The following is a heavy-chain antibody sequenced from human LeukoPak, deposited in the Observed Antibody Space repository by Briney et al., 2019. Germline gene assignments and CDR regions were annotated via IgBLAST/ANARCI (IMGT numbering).Heavy chain of an antibody. Sequence: GGSLRLSCAASGFTFSTYWMSWVRQAPGKGLEWVANMKQDGSKTYYVDSVKGRFTISRDNARNSLYLQMNSLGDEDTAVYYCARGSRPNYFDTMNIWGQGTMVTVSS. J-gene: IGHJ3*02. CDR1: GFTFSTYW. V-gene: IGHV3-7*01. CDR2: MKQDGSKT. CDR3: ARGSRPNYFDTMNI. D-gene: IGHD3-22*01.